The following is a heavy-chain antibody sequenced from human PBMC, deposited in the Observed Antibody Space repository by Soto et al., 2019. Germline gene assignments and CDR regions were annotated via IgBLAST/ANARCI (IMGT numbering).Heavy chain of an antibody. Sequence: GVSLRLSCAASGFTFSSYWMHWVRQAPGKGLVWVSRINSDGSSTSYADSVKGRFTISRDNAKNTLYLQMNSLRAEDTAVYYCARALIAVAGIGDYWGQGTLVTVSS. CDR1: GFTFSSYW. CDR3: ARALIAVAGIGDY. V-gene: IGHV3-74*01. CDR2: INSDGSST. J-gene: IGHJ4*02. D-gene: IGHD6-19*01.